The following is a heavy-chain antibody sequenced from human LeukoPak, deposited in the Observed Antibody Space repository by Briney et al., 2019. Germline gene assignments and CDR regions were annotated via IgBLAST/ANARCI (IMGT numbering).Heavy chain of an antibody. D-gene: IGHD6-6*01. CDR2: INQDGSEK. CDR1: GFTFSSYW. J-gene: IGHJ6*03. CDR3: ARDAEYSSTPQFTHFYYMDV. V-gene: IGHV3-7*01. Sequence: GGSLRLSCAASGFTFSSYWVTWVRQAPGKGLEWVANINQDGSEKYYVDSVKGRFTISRDNAKTSLYLQMNSLRAEDTAVYYCARDAEYSSTPQFTHFYYMDVWGKGTTVTVSS.